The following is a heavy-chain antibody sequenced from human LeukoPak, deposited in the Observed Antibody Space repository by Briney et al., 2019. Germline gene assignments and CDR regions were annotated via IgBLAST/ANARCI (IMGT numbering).Heavy chain of an antibody. Sequence: GGSLRLSSAASGISFRNCAMSWVRQAPARGPEWVSSLRGNDETFYADSVKGRFTLSRDDSRNTVYLQLNNLRVEDTAIYYCARASWVSDPDAVRWGQGTQVTVSS. CDR3: ARASWVSDPDAVR. CDR1: GISFRNCA. D-gene: IGHD3-10*01. J-gene: IGHJ4*02. V-gene: IGHV3-23*01. CDR2: LRGNDET.